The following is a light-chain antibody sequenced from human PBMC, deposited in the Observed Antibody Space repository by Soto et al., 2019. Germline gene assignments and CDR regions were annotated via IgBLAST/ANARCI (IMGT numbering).Light chain of an antibody. CDR1: QSVSSY. CDR2: DAS. V-gene: IGKV3-11*01. CDR3: QQRSNWPST. Sequence: EIVLTQSPATLSLSPGERATLSCRASQSVSSYLAWYQQKPGQAPRLLIHDASNRATGLPARFSGSGSGTDFTITITILEPEDFAVYYCQQRSNWPSTFGGGTKVEIK. J-gene: IGKJ4*01.